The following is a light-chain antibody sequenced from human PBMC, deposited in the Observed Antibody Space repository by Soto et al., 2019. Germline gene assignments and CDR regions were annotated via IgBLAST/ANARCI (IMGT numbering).Light chain of an antibody. J-gene: IGKJ2*01. CDR3: QLRSNWPPEYT. Sequence: EIVLTQSPATLSLSPGERATLSCRASQSVSSYLAWYQKKPGQPPRLLIYDASSRATGIPARFSGSGSGTDFNLTISSLEPEDFAVYFCQLRSNWPPEYTIGQVTKLEI. CDR1: QSVSSY. V-gene: IGKV3-11*01. CDR2: DAS.